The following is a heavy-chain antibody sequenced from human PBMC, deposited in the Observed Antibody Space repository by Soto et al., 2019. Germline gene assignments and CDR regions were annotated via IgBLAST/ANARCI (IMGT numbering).Heavy chain of an antibody. CDR3: AKKDRTDNLDYYYGMDV. Sequence: GGALRLSCAAAGFTFSNYGMHWVRQGPGKGLEWVAVTSCDGSDRYYADSVMGRFTISRDNSKNTLFLQMNSLTAEDTAAYHCAKKDRTDNLDYYYGMDVWGEGTTGT. V-gene: IGHV3-30*18. D-gene: IGHD1-20*01. J-gene: IGHJ6*02. CDR1: GFTFSNYG. CDR2: TSCDGSDR.